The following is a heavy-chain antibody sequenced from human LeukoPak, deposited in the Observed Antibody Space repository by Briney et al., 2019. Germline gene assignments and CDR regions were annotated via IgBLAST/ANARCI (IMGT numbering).Heavy chain of an antibody. D-gene: IGHD6-6*01. CDR3: ARKIATRHYFDY. J-gene: IGHJ4*02. CDR1: GFDFSTQW. V-gene: IGHV3-7*01. Sequence: GGSLRLSCAASGFDFSTQWMSWVRQAPGKGLEWVAIVNQGATQKYYVDSVKGRFTISRDNAKNSLYLQMNSLRAEDTAVYYCARKIATRHYFDYWGQGTLVTVSS. CDR2: VNQGATQK.